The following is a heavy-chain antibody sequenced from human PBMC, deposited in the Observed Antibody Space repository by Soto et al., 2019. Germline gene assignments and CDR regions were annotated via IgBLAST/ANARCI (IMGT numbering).Heavy chain of an antibody. J-gene: IGHJ4*02. Sequence: LVESGGGLVQAGESLRLSCAVSGFSVSNNYMTWVRQAPGKGLEWISVIYSDGTTYHADSVKGRFIASRDNSQNTLYLQMNNLRVEDSAVYFCARDTPSAVRSDWWGQGTLVTVAS. V-gene: IGHV3-66*01. CDR2: IYSDGTT. CDR1: GFSVSNNY. D-gene: IGHD3-9*01. CDR3: ARDTPSAVRSDW.